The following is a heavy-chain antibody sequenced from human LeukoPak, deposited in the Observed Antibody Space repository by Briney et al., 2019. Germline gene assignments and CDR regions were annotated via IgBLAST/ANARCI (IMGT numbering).Heavy chain of an antibody. J-gene: IGHJ5*02. CDR3: AVRVNYWFDP. V-gene: IGHV3-30*03. CDR1: GFTFSSYG. D-gene: IGHD3-10*01. CDR2: ISDDGSHE. Sequence: PGRSLRLSCAASGFTFSSYGIHWVRQAPGKGLEWVAVISDDGSHEYYADSVKGRFTISRDNSKNMLSLQMNNLRAEDTAAYYCAVRVNYWFDPWGQGTLVTVSS.